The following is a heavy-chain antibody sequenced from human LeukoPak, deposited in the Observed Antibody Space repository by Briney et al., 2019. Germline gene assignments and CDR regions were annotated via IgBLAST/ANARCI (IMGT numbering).Heavy chain of an antibody. CDR3: ARGGGLDV. J-gene: IGHJ6*02. CDR2: INHNGNVN. Sequence: GGSLRLSCAASGFTFSSYWMNSARQAPGKGLEWVASINHNGNVNYYVESVKGRFTISRDNAKNSLYLQMSNWRAEDTAVYFCARGGGLDVWGQGATVTVSS. D-gene: IGHD3-16*01. V-gene: IGHV3-7*03. CDR1: GFTFSSYW.